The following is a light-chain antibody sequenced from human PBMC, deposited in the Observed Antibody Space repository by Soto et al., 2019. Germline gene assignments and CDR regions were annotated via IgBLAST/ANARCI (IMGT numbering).Light chain of an antibody. J-gene: IGKJ1*01. CDR2: ASS. CDR3: QPSYSTPRT. CDR1: QSISSY. Sequence: DIQMTQSPSSLSASVGDRVTITCRASQSISSYLNGYQQKPGKAPKLLIYASSSLQSGVPSRFSGSGSRTAFTLTISSLQPEDFATYYCQPSYSTPRTFGQGTTVEIK. V-gene: IGKV1-39*01.